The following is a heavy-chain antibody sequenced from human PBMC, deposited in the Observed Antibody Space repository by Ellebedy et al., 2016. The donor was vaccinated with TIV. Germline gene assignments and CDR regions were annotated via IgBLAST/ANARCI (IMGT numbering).Heavy chain of an antibody. CDR3: AREDVQLITVDQFYYYMDV. D-gene: IGHD4-11*01. J-gene: IGHJ6*03. V-gene: IGHV4-61*08. Sequence: SETLSLTCTVSGDFVTSGAYYWSWIRQPPGKGLEWIGYVLYSGVTDYNPSLMSRLTISVDTSKNQFSLNLTSVTAADTAVYFCAREDVQLITVDQFYYYMDVWGKGTTVTVSS. CDR1: GDFVTSGAYY. CDR2: VLYSGVT.